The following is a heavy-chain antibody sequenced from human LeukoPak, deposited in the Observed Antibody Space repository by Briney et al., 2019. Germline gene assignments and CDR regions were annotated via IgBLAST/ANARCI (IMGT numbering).Heavy chain of an antibody. CDR1: GGSISSYY. J-gene: IGHJ3*02. CDR2: IYYSGST. V-gene: IGHV4-59*01. CDR3: ARVRCSSTSCYKEDAFDI. D-gene: IGHD2-2*02. Sequence: PSETLSLTCTVSGGSISSYYWSWIRQPPGKGLEWIGYIYYSGSTNYNPSLKSRVTISVDTSKNQFSLKLSFVTAADTAVYYCARVRCSSTSCYKEDAFDIWGQGTMVTVSS.